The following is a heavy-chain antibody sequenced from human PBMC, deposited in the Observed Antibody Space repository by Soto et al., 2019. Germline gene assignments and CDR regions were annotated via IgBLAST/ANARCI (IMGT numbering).Heavy chain of an antibody. Sequence: GASVKVSCKASGYTFTSYGISWVRQAPGKGLEWMGGFDPEDGETIYAQKFQGRVTMTEDTSTDTAYMELSSLRSEDTAVYYCATGHSGYDSRYYFDYWGQGTLVTVSS. V-gene: IGHV1-24*01. CDR2: FDPEDGET. D-gene: IGHD5-12*01. J-gene: IGHJ4*02. CDR1: GYTFTSYG. CDR3: ATGHSGYDSRYYFDY.